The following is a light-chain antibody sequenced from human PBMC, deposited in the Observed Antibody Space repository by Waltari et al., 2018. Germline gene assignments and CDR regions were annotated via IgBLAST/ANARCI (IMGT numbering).Light chain of an antibody. V-gene: IGKV3-11*01. CDR2: DAS. CDR3: QQRSNRPLT. J-gene: IGKJ4*01. CDR1: QSVGSY. Sequence: EIVLTQSPATLSLSPGARATLPCRASQSVGSYLAWYQQKPGQAPRLLIYDASNRATGIPARFSGSGSGTDFTLTISSLEPEDFAIYYCQQRSNRPLTFGGGTKVEIK.